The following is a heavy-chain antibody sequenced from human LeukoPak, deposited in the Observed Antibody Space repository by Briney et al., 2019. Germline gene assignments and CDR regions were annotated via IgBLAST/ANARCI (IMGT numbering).Heavy chain of an antibody. CDR1: GFTLSSYW. D-gene: IGHD6-13*01. J-gene: IGHJ4*02. Sequence: GGSLRLSCAASGFTLSSYWTSWVRQAPGKGLEWVANIKQDGNEKDYVDSVRGRFTISRDNAKNSLYPQMNSLRAEDTAVYYCARDEGYISPTHFDYWGQGALVTVSS. CDR2: IKQDGNEK. V-gene: IGHV3-7*01. CDR3: ARDEGYISPTHFDY.